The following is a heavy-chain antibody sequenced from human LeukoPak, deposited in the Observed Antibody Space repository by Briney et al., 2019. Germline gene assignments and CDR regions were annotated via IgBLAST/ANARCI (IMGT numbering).Heavy chain of an antibody. CDR1: GFTFSSYA. CDR2: ISYDGSNK. V-gene: IGHV3-30-3*01. Sequence: GGSLRLSCAASGFTFSSYAMHWVRQAPGKGLEWVAVISYDGSNKYYADSVKGRFTISRDNSKNTLYLQMNSLRAEDTAVYYCARVGEGITMVRGVINAFDIWGQGTMVTVSS. CDR3: ARVGEGITMVRGVINAFDI. J-gene: IGHJ3*02. D-gene: IGHD3-10*01.